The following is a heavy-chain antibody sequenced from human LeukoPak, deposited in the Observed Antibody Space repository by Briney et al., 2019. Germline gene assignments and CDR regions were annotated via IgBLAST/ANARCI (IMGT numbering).Heavy chain of an antibody. CDR2: ISDSGGTT. V-gene: IGHV3-23*01. CDR1: GFTFSSYA. CDR3: AKRPHYGASPGYFDY. Sequence: SGGSLRLSCAASGFTFSSYAMSWVRQAPGKGLEWVSSISDSGGTTYYADSVQGRFTISRDNSKNTLYLQMNSLRADDTAVYHCAKRPHYGASPGYFDYWGQRTLVTVSS. J-gene: IGHJ4*02. D-gene: IGHD4-17*01.